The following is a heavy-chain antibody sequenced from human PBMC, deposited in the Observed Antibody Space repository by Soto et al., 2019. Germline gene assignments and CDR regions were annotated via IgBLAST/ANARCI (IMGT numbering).Heavy chain of an antibody. V-gene: IGHV4-30-4*01. Sequence: SETLSLTCTVSGGSISSGDYYWSWIRQPPGKGLGWIGYIYYSGSTYYNPSLKSRVTISVDTSKNQFSLKLSSVTAADTAVYYCARVSYYDSSGYYSFDYWGQGTLVTVSS. CDR1: GGSISSGDYY. D-gene: IGHD3-22*01. CDR2: IYYSGST. CDR3: ARVSYYDSSGYYSFDY. J-gene: IGHJ4*02.